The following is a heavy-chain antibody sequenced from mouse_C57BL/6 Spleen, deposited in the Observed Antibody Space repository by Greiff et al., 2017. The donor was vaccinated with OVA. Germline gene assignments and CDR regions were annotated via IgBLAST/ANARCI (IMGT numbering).Heavy chain of an antibody. V-gene: IGHV1-72*01. CDR2: IDPNSGGT. Sequence: VKLQQPGAELVKPGASVKLSCKASGYTFTSYWMHWVKQRPGRGLEWIGRIDPNSGGTKYNEKFKSKATLTVDKPSSTAYMQLSSLTSEDSAVYYCARGGDGNYVYYYAMDYWGQRTSVTVSS. CDR3: ARGGDGNYVYYYAMDY. CDR1: GYTFTSYW. J-gene: IGHJ4*01. D-gene: IGHD2-1*01.